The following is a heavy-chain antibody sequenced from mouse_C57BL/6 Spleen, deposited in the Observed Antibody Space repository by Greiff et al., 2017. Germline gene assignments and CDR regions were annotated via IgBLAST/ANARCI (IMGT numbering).Heavy chain of an antibody. CDR3: ASRLYCGSGEGYFDV. D-gene: IGHD1-1*01. CDR1: GYTFTSYW. CDR2: IDPSDSYT. Sequence: QVQLQQPGAELVMPGASVKLSCKASGYTFTSYWMHWVKQRPGQGLEWIGEIDPSDSYTNYNQKFKGKSTLTVDKSSSTAYMQLSSLTSEDSAVYYCASRLYCGSGEGYFDVWGTGTTVTVSS. V-gene: IGHV1-69*01. J-gene: IGHJ1*03.